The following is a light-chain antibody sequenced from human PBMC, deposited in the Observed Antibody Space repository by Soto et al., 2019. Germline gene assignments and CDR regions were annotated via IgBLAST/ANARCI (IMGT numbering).Light chain of an antibody. CDR3: QTWGTGIVV. J-gene: IGLJ2*01. CDR1: SGHSSYA. V-gene: IGLV4-69*01. Sequence: QAVLTQSPSASASLGASVKLTCTLSSGHSSYAIAWHQQQPEKGLRYLMKLNSDGSHSKGDGIPDRFSGSSSGAERYLTISSLQSEDEADYYCQTWGTGIVVFGGGTKVTVL. CDR2: LNSDGSH.